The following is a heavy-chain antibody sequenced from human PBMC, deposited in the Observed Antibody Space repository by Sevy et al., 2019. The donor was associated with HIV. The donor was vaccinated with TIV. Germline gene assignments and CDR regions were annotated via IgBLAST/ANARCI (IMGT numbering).Heavy chain of an antibody. CDR1: GYTFTGYY. Sequence: ASVKVSCKASGYTFTGYYMHWVRQAPGQGLEWMGRINPNSGGTNYAQKFQGRVTMTRDTSISTAYMELSRLRSDDTAVYYCASGAAAAGMRGVVDYWGQRTLVTVSS. D-gene: IGHD6-13*01. J-gene: IGHJ4*02. CDR3: ASGAAAAGMRGVVDY. V-gene: IGHV1-2*06. CDR2: INPNSGGT.